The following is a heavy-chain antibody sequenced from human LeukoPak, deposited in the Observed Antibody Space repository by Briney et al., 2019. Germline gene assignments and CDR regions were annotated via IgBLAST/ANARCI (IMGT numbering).Heavy chain of an antibody. CDR2: VYSSGST. D-gene: IGHD2-2*01. Sequence: SETLSLTCTVSGDSISGSYWTWIRQPAGKGLEWIGRVYSSGSTNYNPSLKSRVTMSIDTSKNQFSLKLSSVTAADTALYYCASLYCSSTSCYLFHWGQGTLVTVSS. CDR3: ASLYCSSTSCYLFH. CDR1: GDSISGSY. J-gene: IGHJ4*02. V-gene: IGHV4-4*07.